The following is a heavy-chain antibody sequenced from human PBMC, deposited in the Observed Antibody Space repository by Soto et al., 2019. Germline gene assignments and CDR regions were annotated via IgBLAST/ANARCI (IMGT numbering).Heavy chain of an antibody. CDR1: GFTFSSYA. CDR2: ISYDGSNK. V-gene: IGHV3-30-3*01. J-gene: IGHJ6*02. CDR3: ARMEDMVRGSFMDV. D-gene: IGHD3-10*01. Sequence: GGSLRLSCAASGFTFSSYAMHWVRQAPGKGLEWVAVISYDGSNKYYADSVKGRFTISRDNSKNTLYLQMNSLRAEDTAVYYCARMEDMVRGSFMDVWGQGTTVTVSS.